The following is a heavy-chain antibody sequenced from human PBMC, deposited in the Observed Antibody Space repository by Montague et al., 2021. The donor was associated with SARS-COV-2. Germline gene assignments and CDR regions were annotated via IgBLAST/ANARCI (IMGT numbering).Heavy chain of an antibody. CDR3: TTGEGVYGWRYYFDY. D-gene: IGHD6-19*01. J-gene: IGHJ4*02. Sequence: SETLSLTCTVSGDSIRTNCWSWIRQPPGQRLDWIGYVDNSGSTDYSPSLKSRVTISLETSKRQFSLRLNSVTEADTAVYYCTTGEGVYGWRYYFDYWSQGTLVTVSS. CDR2: VDNSGST. V-gene: IGHV4-59*01. CDR1: GDSIRTNC.